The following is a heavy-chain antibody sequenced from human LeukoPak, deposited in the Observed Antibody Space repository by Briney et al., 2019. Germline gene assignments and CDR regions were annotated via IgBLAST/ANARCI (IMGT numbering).Heavy chain of an antibody. Sequence: GGSLRLSCAASGFTFSSYGMHWVRQAPGKGLEWVAVISYDGSNKYYADSVKGRFTISRDNSKNTLYLQMNSLRAEDTAVYYCAKDHPALEMATIPYYFDYWGQGTLVSVSS. CDR1: GFTFSSYG. CDR2: ISYDGSNK. J-gene: IGHJ4*02. D-gene: IGHD5-24*01. CDR3: AKDHPALEMATIPYYFDY. V-gene: IGHV3-30*18.